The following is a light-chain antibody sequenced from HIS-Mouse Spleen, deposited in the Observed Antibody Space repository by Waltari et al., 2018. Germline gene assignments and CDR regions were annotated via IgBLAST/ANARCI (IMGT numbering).Light chain of an antibody. Sequence: QSVLTQPPSASGTPGQRVTISCSGSSSNIGSNTVNWYQLPGTAPKLLIYSNNPRPSGVPDRFSGSKSGTSASLAISGLQSEDEADYYCAAWDDSLNGWVFGGGTKLTVL. V-gene: IGLV1-44*01. CDR2: SNN. CDR1: SSNIGSNT. CDR3: AAWDDSLNGWV. J-gene: IGLJ3*02.